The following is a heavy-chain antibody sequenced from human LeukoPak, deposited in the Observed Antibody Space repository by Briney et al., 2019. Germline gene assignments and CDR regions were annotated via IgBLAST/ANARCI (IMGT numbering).Heavy chain of an antibody. CDR3: ARAPNWGTWFDP. CDR1: GYTFTSYD. J-gene: IGHJ5*02. Sequence: ASVKVSCKASGYTFTSYDINWVRQATGQGLEWMGWMNPNSGNTGYAQKFQGRVTMTRNTSISTAYMELSSLRSEDTAVYYCARAPNWGTWFDPWGQGTLVTVSS. D-gene: IGHD7-27*01. CDR2: MNPNSGNT. V-gene: IGHV1-8*01.